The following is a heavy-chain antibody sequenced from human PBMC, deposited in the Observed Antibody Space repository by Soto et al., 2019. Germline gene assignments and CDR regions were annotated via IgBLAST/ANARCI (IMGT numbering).Heavy chain of an antibody. CDR1: VSSINGCF. CDR3: ARVLVNARSKACGYETLDV. CDR2: LHYSGAT. Sequence: LPLTCTVSVSSINGCFWRWIRQARGNGLPGIEYLHYSGATTLRYSLNSRLDISVDTSENQFSLKLTSVTDADTAGYYCARVLVNARSKACGYETLDVWGQVTMV. D-gene: IGHD3-22*01. V-gene: IGHV4-59*01. J-gene: IGHJ3*01.